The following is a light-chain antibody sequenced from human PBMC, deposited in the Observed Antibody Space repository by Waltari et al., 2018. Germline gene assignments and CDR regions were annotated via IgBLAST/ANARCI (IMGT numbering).Light chain of an antibody. CDR2: DAS. CDR3: QQYRDYPLT. Sequence: DLQMTQSPSTLAASVGDRVTIACRASHSIDYWLAWYQQKPGKAPKLLIYDASNLDSGVPSRFSGSGSGTEFALTISSLQPDDFATYYCQQYRDYPLTFGGGTNLEIK. V-gene: IGKV1-5*01. CDR1: HSIDYW. J-gene: IGKJ4*01.